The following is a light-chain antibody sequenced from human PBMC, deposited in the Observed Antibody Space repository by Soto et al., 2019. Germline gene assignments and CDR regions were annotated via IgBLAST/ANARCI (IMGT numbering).Light chain of an antibody. CDR1: QSISSW. Sequence: DIQMTQSPSTLSASVGDRVTMTCRASQSISSWLAWHQQKPGKAPKLLIYKASSLESGVPSRFSGSGSGTEFTLTISSLQPDDFATYYCQQYKSYSTFGQGTKVEIK. J-gene: IGKJ1*01. CDR3: QQYKSYST. V-gene: IGKV1-5*03. CDR2: KAS.